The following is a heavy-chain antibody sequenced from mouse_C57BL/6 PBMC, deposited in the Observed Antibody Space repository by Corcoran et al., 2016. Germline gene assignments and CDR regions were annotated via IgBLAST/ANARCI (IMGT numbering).Heavy chain of an antibody. CDR2: IYPGDGDS. V-gene: IGHV1-80*01. Sequence: QVQLQQSAAELVKPGASVKISCKASGDAFSSYWMNWVNQRPGKGLEGIGQIYPGDGDSNYNGKFKGKATLTADKSSSTAYMQRSSLTSEDSAVYFCARRGDGYYLYYFDFWGQGTTLTVSS. J-gene: IGHJ2*01. CDR1: GDAFSSYW. D-gene: IGHD2-3*01. CDR3: ARRGDGYYLYYFDF.